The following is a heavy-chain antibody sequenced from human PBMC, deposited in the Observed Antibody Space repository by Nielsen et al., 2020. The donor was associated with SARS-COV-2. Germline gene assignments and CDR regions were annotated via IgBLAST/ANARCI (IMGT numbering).Heavy chain of an antibody. CDR2: IWYDGSNK. CDR3: ARDLALWSRGTEWFDY. Sequence: GESLKISCAASGFTFSSYGMHWVRQAPGKGLEWVAVIWYDGSNKYYADSVKGRFTISRDNSKNTLYLQMNSLRAEDTAVYYCARDLALWSRGTEWFDYWGQGTLVTVSS. J-gene: IGHJ4*02. D-gene: IGHD3-10*01. CDR1: GFTFSSYG. V-gene: IGHV3-33*01.